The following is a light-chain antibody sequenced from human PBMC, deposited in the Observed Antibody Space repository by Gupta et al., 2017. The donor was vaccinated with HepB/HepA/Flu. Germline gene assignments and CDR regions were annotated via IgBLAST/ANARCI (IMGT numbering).Light chain of an antibody. CDR1: SSDVGGYNY. CDR2: DVG. J-gene: IGLJ3*02. CDR3: SSNPYSNTVM. V-gene: IGLV2-14*01. Sequence: QSALTQPASVSGSPGQSITISCTGTSSDVGGYNYVSWYQQHPGKAPNLIIYDVGNRPSGVSNRFSGSRSGNTASLTISGLQTGDEAGYYCSSNPYSNTVMFGRGTKLTVL.